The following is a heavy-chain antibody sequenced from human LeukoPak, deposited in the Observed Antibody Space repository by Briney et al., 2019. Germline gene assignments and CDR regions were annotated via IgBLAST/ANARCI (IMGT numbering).Heavy chain of an antibody. CDR3: ARGRPTGASRVFLVQ. Sequence: GGSLRLSCAASGFTFSSFAMTCVRQAPGQALECVSSMSSGGTYIYYPDSVRGRFTISRDNAKNSLYLLMKNLKAEDTAVYYCARGRPTGASRVFLVQWGQGTLVTVSS. CDR1: GFTFSSFA. CDR2: MSSGGTYI. D-gene: IGHD1-26*01. J-gene: IGHJ4*02. V-gene: IGHV3-21*01.